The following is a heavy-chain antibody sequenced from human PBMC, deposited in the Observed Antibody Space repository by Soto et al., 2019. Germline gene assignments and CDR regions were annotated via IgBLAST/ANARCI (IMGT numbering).Heavy chain of an antibody. J-gene: IGHJ4*02. D-gene: IGHD6-19*01. CDR3: ARTNSSGFYFDY. CDR1: EFIFSSYG. Sequence: GGSLRLSCAAAEFIFSSYGMHWVRQAPGKGLEWVAVIWYDGSNKYYADSVKGRFTISRDNSKNTLYLQMNSLRAEDTAVYYCARTNSSGFYFDYWGQGTLVTVSS. V-gene: IGHV3-33*01. CDR2: IWYDGSNK.